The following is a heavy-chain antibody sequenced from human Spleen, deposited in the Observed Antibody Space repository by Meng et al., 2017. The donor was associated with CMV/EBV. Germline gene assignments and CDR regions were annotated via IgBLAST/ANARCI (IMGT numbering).Heavy chain of an antibody. CDR3: AQGGRGLRDAHEY. V-gene: IGHV3-30*02. CDR1: GFTFSSYG. D-gene: IGHD3-16*01. J-gene: IGHJ4*02. CDR2: AHYDGSKE. Sequence: AASGFTFSSYGMHWVRQGPGKGLEWVAFAHYDGSKEYYADSVKGRFTISRDNFKKTLYLQMNSLRAEDTAVYYCAQGGRGLRDAHEYWGQGTLVTVSS.